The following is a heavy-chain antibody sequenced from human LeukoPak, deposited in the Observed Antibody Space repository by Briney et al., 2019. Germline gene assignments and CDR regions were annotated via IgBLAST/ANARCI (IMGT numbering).Heavy chain of an antibody. CDR2: INPSGGST. J-gene: IGHJ3*02. V-gene: IGHV1-46*01. CDR1: GYTFTSYY. D-gene: IGHD3-22*01. Sequence: GASVKVSCKASGYTFTSYYMHWVRQAPGQGLEWMGIINPSGGSTSYAQKFQGRVTMTRNTSISTAYMELSSLRSEDTAVYYCARVWRALSGYRPWDAFDIWGQGTMVTVSS. CDR3: ARVWRALSGYRPWDAFDI.